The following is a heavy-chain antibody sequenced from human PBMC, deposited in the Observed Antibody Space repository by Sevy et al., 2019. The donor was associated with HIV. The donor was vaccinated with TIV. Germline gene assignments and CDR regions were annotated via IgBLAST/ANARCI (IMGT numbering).Heavy chain of an antibody. CDR3: ARALSGWYNHFDY. Sequence: SQTLSLTCAISGDSVSSNSAAWNWIRQSPSRGLEWLGRKYCRSKWYNDYAVSVKSRIAINPDTSKNQFSMQLNSVTPEDTAVYYCARALSGWYNHFDYWGQGTLVTVSS. D-gene: IGHD6-19*01. CDR2: KYCRSKWYN. J-gene: IGHJ4*02. V-gene: IGHV6-1*01. CDR1: GDSVSSNSAA.